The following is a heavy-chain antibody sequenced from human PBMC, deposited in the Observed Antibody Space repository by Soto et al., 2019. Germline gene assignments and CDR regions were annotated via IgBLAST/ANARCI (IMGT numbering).Heavy chain of an antibody. CDR2: IYYSGTT. V-gene: IGHV4-31*03. J-gene: IGHJ5*02. D-gene: IGHD4-4*01. CDR1: GFSISSGGSS. CDR3: ARAKTTVTSFDP. Sequence: QVKLQESGPGLGKPYQPLSLPCTVPGFSISSGGSSWGGSRQSPGKGLEWIGNIYYSGTTYYNPSLKSRLTISVDTSDNQFSLRLSSLTAADTAVYFCARAKTTVTSFDPWGQGTLVTVSS.